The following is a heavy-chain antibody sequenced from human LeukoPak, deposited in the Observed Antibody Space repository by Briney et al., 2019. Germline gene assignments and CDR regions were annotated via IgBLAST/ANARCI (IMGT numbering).Heavy chain of an antibody. J-gene: IGHJ3*02. CDR1: GGSISSGSYY. D-gene: IGHD3-10*01. Sequence: SQTLSLTCTVSGGSISSGSYYWSWIRQPAGKRLEWIGHIYRSGSTNYNPSLKSRVTISVDTSKNQFSLKLSSVTAADTAVYYCARANVLLNDAFDIWGQGTMVTVSS. V-gene: IGHV4-61*09. CDR3: ARANVLLNDAFDI. CDR2: IYRSGST.